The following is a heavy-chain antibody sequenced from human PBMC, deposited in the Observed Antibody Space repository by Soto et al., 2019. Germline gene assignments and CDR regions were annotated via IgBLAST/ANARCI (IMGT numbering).Heavy chain of an antibody. D-gene: IGHD1-26*01. J-gene: IGHJ4*02. CDR1: GGTFSSYS. CDR3: ARDGGRHSGGIDY. V-gene: IGHV1-69*01. Sequence: QVQLVQSGAEVKKPGSSVKVSCKASGGTFSSYSINWVRQAPGQGLEWMGEIIPLFGTANYAQKFQGRVTITADESTSTAYMELRSLRSEATAVYYCARDGGRHSGGIDYWGQGPLVTVSS. CDR2: IIPLFGTA.